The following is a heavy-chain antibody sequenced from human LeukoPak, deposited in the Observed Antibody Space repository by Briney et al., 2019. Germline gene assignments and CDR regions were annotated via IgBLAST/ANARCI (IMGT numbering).Heavy chain of an antibody. V-gene: IGHV3-15*01. CDR1: GFTFSNAW. CDR3: TVQGYSYGYSALDY. J-gene: IGHJ4*02. D-gene: IGHD5-18*01. CDR2: IKSKTDGGTT. Sequence: GGSLRLSCAASGFTFSNAWMSWVRQAPGKGLEWVGRIKSKTDGGTTDYAAPVKGRFTISRDDSKNTLYLQMNSLKTEDTAVYYCTVQGYSYGYSALDYWGQGTLVTVSS.